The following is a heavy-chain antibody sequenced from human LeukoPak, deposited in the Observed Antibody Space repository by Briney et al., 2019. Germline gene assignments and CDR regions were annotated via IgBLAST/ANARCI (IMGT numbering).Heavy chain of an antibody. CDR1: GFTFSSYW. J-gene: IGHJ6*02. CDR3: ARVASGYCSSTSCYAGGGYYYYGMDV. CDR2: IKQDGGEK. Sequence: GGSLRLSCAASGFTFSSYWMSSVRQAPGKGLEWVANIKQDGGEKYYVDSVKGRFTISRDNAKNSLYLQMNSLRAEDTAVYYCARVASGYCSSTSCYAGGGYYYYGMDVWGQGTTVTVSS. D-gene: IGHD2-2*01. V-gene: IGHV3-7*04.